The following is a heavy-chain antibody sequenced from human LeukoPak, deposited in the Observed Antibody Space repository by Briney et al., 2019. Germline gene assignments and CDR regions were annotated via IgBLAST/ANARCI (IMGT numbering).Heavy chain of an antibody. Sequence: PGGSLRLSCAASRFTFSNYSMNWVRQAPGKGLEWVSYISSRSRTIYYADSVKGRFTISRDNAKNTLYLQMNSLRAEDTAVYYCAKERVEYSSGWYSWDYYYMDVWGKGTTVTISS. CDR1: RFTFSNYS. D-gene: IGHD6-19*01. CDR3: AKERVEYSSGWYSWDYYYMDV. J-gene: IGHJ6*03. V-gene: IGHV3-48*01. CDR2: ISSRSRTI.